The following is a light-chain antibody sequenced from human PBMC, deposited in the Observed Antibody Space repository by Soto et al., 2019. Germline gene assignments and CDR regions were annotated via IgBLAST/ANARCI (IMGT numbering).Light chain of an antibody. J-gene: IGKJ4*01. CDR2: WAS. Sequence: DIVMTQSPESLAVSLGERATINCKSSQSVLYSSNNKNYLAWYQQKPGQPPKLLIYWASTRESGVPDRFSGSGSGTDFTLTISSLQAEDVAVYYCQQYYSTSPTFGGGTKVEIK. CDR3: QQYYSTSPT. CDR1: QSVLYSSNNKNY. V-gene: IGKV4-1*01.